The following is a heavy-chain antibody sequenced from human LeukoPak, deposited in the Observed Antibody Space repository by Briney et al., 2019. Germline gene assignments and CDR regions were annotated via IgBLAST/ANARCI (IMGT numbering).Heavy chain of an antibody. V-gene: IGHV3-23*01. CDR3: AKRSGYTTGWFFDF. D-gene: IGHD6-19*01. J-gene: IGHJ4*02. CDR1: GFSFSSYA. CDR2: ISGSGDNT. Sequence: GGSLKLSCAASGFSFSSYAMSWVRQARGKGLEWVSSISGSGDNTYYAESVKGRFTISRDNSKNTLFLQMNSLRAEDTAVFYCAKRSGYTTGWFFDFWGQGTLVTVSS.